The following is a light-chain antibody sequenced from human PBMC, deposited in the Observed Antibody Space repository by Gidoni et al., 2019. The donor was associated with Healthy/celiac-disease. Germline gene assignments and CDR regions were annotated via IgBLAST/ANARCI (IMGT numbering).Light chain of an antibody. CDR1: NIVGKS. Sequence: SYVLTQPPPVSVAPGQTATITCGGNNIVGKSVHWYQQKPGQAPVLVVYDDSDRPSGIPERFSGSNTGDTASLTISRVEAGDEDDYYCQVWDSSSDHGVFGGGTKLTVL. J-gene: IGLJ3*02. CDR2: DDS. V-gene: IGLV3-21*02. CDR3: QVWDSSSDHGV.